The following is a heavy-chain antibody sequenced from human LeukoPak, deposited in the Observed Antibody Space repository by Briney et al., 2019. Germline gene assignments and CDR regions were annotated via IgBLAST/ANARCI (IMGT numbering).Heavy chain of an antibody. CDR1: GYTFTNYG. J-gene: IGHJ6*02. CDR2: INPNSGGT. D-gene: IGHD2-15*01. V-gene: IGHV1-2*02. Sequence: ASVKVSCKASGYTFTNYGITWVRQAPGQGLEWMGWINPNSGGTNYAQKFQGRVTMTRDTSISTAYMELSRLRSDDTAVYYCARVGYCSGGSCYGSYYYGMDVWGQGTTVTVSS. CDR3: ARVGYCSGGSCYGSYYYGMDV.